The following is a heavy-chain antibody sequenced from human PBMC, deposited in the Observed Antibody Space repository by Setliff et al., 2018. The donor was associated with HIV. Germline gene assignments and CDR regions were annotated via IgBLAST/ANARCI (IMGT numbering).Heavy chain of an antibody. CDR2: IYYSGST. CDR3: AREDSSYHYFDY. Sequence: SETLSLTCSVSGASISSYYWSWIRQPPGKGLEWIGSIYYSGSTYYNPSLKSRVTISVDKSKNQFSLKLTSVTAADTAVYYCAREDSSYHYFDYWGQGMLVTVSS. V-gene: IGHV4-59*04. D-gene: IGHD6-6*01. J-gene: IGHJ4*02. CDR1: GASISSYY.